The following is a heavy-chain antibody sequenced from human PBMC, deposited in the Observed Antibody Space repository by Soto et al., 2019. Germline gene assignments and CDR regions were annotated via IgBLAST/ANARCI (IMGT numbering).Heavy chain of an antibody. J-gene: IGHJ4*02. D-gene: IGHD1-7*01. CDR3: AHRRGKLELRRFDY. Sequence: QITMKESGPTLVKPTQTLTLTCTFSGFSLSTSGVGVGWIRQPPGKALEWLALIYWDDDKRYSPSLKSRLPITKDTSKIQVVLTMTNMDPVDTATYYCAHRRGKLELRRFDYWGEGTLVTVSS. CDR1: GFSLSTSGVG. CDR2: IYWDDDK. V-gene: IGHV2-5*02.